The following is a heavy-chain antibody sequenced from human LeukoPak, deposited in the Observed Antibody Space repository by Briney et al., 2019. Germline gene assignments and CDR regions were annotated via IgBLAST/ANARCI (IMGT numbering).Heavy chain of an antibody. D-gene: IGHD2-15*01. Sequence: GESLKISCKGSGYSFSSQLIGWVRQMPGKGLGWVGVIYPADSDTRYSPSFQGQVTISADKSISTAYLRWRSLKASDTAMYYCATSPYSSAGSCFLSAYWGQGTLVTVSS. CDR1: GYSFSSQL. V-gene: IGHV5-51*01. CDR3: ATSPYSSAGSCFLSAY. J-gene: IGHJ4*02. CDR2: IYPADSDT.